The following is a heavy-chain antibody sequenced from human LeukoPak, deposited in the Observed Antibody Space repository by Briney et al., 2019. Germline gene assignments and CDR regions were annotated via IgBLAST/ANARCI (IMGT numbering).Heavy chain of an antibody. CDR2: ISGSGGNT. J-gene: IGHJ4*02. V-gene: IGHV3-23*01. CDR3: AKVMDSLGYCTGGVCYRAIDF. Sequence: GGSLRLSCAASGFTFSSYAMSWVRQAPGKGLEWVSAISGSGGNTYYADSVKGRFTIARDDSKNTLYLQMNSLRAEDTAVYYCAKVMDSLGYCTGGVCYRAIDFWGQGTLVTVSS. D-gene: IGHD2-8*02. CDR1: GFTFSSYA.